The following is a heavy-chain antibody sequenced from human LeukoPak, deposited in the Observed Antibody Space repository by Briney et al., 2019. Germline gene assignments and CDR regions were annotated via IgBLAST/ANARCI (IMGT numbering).Heavy chain of an antibody. D-gene: IGHD4-11*01. Sequence: PGGSLRLSCAASGFTLSSYAMSWVRQAPGKGLEWVSAISGSGGSTYYADSVKGRFTISRDNSKNTLYLQMNSLRAEDTAVYYCAKGPSVTTDFDYWGQGTLVTVSS. CDR1: GFTLSSYA. J-gene: IGHJ4*02. V-gene: IGHV3-23*01. CDR2: ISGSGGST. CDR3: AKGPSVTTDFDY.